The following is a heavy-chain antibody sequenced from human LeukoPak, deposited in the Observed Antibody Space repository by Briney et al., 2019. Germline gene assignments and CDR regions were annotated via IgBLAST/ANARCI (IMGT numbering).Heavy chain of an antibody. Sequence: GGSLRLSCAASGFTFSTYFMHRVRQAPGKGLEWVADIASDGSHTFYAESVKGRFTISRDNSKNTLYLQMNSLRAEDTAVYFCARERQDTILHSGAFDIWGQGTMVTVSS. CDR3: ARERQDTILHSGAFDI. CDR2: IASDGSHT. D-gene: IGHD2-21*01. J-gene: IGHJ3*02. CDR1: GFTFSTYF. V-gene: IGHV3-30-3*01.